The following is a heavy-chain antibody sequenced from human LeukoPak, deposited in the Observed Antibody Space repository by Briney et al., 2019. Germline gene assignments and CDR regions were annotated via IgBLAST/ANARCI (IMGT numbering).Heavy chain of an antibody. D-gene: IGHD3-10*01. CDR1: GGTISNDDYY. CDR2: IYYSGST. V-gene: IGHV4-30-4*01. J-gene: IGHJ6*02. CDR3: ARDLWFGEYGMDV. Sequence: PSQTLSLTCTVSGGTISNDDYYWMWIRQPPGKGLEWIGYIYYSGSTYYNPSLKSRVTISVDTHKNQFSLKLSSVTAADTAVYYCARDLWFGEYGMDVWGQGTTVTVSS.